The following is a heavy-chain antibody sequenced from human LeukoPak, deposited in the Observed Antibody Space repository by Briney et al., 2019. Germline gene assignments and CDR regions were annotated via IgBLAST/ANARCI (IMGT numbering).Heavy chain of an antibody. J-gene: IGHJ4*02. CDR2: IYYSGST. CDR3: VRVWTVVIPDQYYFDY. Sequence: SETLSLTCTVSGGSISSYYWSWIRQPPGKGLEWIGYIYYSGSTNYNPSLKSRVTISVDTSKNQFSLKLSSVTAADTAVYYCVRVWTVVIPDQYYFDYWGQGTLVTVSS. D-gene: IGHD4-23*01. CDR1: GGSISSYY. V-gene: IGHV4-59*01.